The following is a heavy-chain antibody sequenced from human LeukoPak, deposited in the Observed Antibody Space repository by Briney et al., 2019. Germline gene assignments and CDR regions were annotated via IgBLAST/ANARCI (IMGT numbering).Heavy chain of an antibody. CDR3: ARATVDTVDY. J-gene: IGHJ4*02. Sequence: PSQTLSLTCTVSGGSISSSSYYWGWIRQPPGKGLEWIGSIYYSGSTYYNPSLKSRVTISVDTSKNQFSLKLSSVTAADTAVYYCARATVDTVDYWGQGTLVTVSS. CDR2: IYYSGST. D-gene: IGHD5-18*01. V-gene: IGHV4-39*01. CDR1: GGSISSSSYY.